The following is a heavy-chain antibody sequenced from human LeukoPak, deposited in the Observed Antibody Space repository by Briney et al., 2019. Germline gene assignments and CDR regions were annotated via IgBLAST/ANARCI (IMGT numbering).Heavy chain of an antibody. CDR1: TVIFRKYW. V-gene: IGHV3-7*01. CDR2: IAHDGSVK. D-gene: IGHD3-10*02. Sequence: GGSLRLSCAASTVIFRKYWMGWARQAPGKGLEWVANIAHDGSVKWYVDSVKGRFIISRDNARDLLYLQMNGLRVEDTAIYYCAFFVREPQNWGQGTLVTVSS. CDR3: AFFVREPQN. J-gene: IGHJ1*01.